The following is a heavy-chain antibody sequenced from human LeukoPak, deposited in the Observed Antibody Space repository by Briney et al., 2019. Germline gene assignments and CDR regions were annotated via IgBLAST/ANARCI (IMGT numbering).Heavy chain of an antibody. J-gene: IGHJ4*02. CDR2: ISTSGTTI. CDR3: ARIDRASRQWVADPFDY. V-gene: IGHV3-48*03. CDR1: GFTFSSYE. Sequence: GGSLRLSCAASGFTFSSYEMNWVRQAPGKGLEWVSYISTSGTTIQYADSVKGRFTISRDNAKNPLYLQMNSLRAEDTAVYYCARIDRASRQWVADPFDYWGQGTLVTVSS. D-gene: IGHD1-26*01.